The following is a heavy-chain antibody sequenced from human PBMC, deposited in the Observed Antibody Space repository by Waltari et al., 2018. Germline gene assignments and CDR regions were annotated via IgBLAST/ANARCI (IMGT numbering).Heavy chain of an antibody. CDR2: INHSGST. CDR3: ARGTEAVATILYY. Sequence: QVQLQQWGAGLLKPSETLSLTCAVYGGSFSGYYWSWIRQPPWKGLEWIGEINHSGSTNYNPSLKSRVTISVDTSKNQFSLKLSSVTAADTAVYYCARGTEAVATILYYWGQGTLVTVSS. V-gene: IGHV4-34*01. CDR1: GGSFSGYY. D-gene: IGHD5-12*01. J-gene: IGHJ4*02.